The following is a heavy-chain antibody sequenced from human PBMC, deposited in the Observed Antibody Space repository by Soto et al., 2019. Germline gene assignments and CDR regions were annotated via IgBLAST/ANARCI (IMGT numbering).Heavy chain of an antibody. J-gene: IGHJ4*02. CDR1: GYTFTSYA. CDR2: INAGNGNT. V-gene: IGHV1-3*01. Sequence: QVQLVQSGAEVKKPGASVKVSCKASGYTFTSYAMHWVRQAPGQRLEWMGWINAGNGNTKYSQKFQGRVTTTRDTSASTAYMELSSLRSEDTAVYYCAKAAAGPRPFDYWGQGTLVTVST. D-gene: IGHD6-13*01. CDR3: AKAAAGPRPFDY.